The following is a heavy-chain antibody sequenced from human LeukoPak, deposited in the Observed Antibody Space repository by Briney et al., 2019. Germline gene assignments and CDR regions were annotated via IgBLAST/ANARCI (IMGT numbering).Heavy chain of an antibody. J-gene: IGHJ5*02. CDR3: ARADSTNDYGDYAGNNWFDP. CDR2: ISAYNGNT. CDR1: GYTFTSYG. V-gene: IGHV1-18*01. Sequence: EASVKVSCKASGYTFTSYGISWVRQAPGQGLEWMGWISAYNGNTNYAQKLQGRVTMTTDTSTSTAYMELRSLRSDDTAVYYCARADSTNDYGDYAGNNWFDPWGQGTLVTVSS. D-gene: IGHD4-17*01.